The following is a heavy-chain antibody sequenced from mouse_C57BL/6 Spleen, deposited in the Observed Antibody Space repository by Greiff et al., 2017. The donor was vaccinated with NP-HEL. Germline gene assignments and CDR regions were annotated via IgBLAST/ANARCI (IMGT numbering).Heavy chain of an antibody. J-gene: IGHJ4*01. Sequence: EVKLVESGPVLVKPGASVKMSCKASGYTFTDYYMNWVKQSHGKSLEWIGVINPYNGGTSYNQKFKGKATLTVDKSSSTAYMELNSLTSEDSAVYYCARSIYYDYDDAMDYWGQGTSVTVSS. CDR3: ARSIYYDYDDAMDY. D-gene: IGHD2-4*01. CDR2: INPYNGGT. V-gene: IGHV1-19*01. CDR1: GYTFTDYY.